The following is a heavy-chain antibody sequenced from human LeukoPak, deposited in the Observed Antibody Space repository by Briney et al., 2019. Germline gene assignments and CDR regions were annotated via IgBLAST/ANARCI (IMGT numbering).Heavy chain of an antibody. V-gene: IGHV1-18*01. CDR1: GYTFTNYG. CDR3: ARVSYYLASGSYYGDF. J-gene: IGHJ4*02. CDR2: VSGYNGNT. Sequence: GASVKVSCKASGYTFTNYGVSWVRQAPGQGLEWMGWVSGYNGNTNYTQKLQGRVTMTTDTSTSTAYMELRSLRSDDTAVYYCARVSYYLASGSYYGDFWGQGTLVSVSS. D-gene: IGHD3-10*01.